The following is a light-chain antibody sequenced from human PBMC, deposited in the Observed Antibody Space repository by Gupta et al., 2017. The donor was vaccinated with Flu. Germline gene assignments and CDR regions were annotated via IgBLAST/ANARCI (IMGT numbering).Light chain of an antibody. J-gene: IGKJ1*01. CDR3: HKYDTAPWT. V-gene: IGKV1-27*01. Sequence: PSSLSAAVGDRGTITCRASQGISNYLAWYQQKPGKAPKLLIFAASTLQSGVPSQFSCSGSGTDFTLTISDLQPEDVATYYCHKYDTAPWTFGQGTKVEIK. CDR2: AAS. CDR1: QGISNY.